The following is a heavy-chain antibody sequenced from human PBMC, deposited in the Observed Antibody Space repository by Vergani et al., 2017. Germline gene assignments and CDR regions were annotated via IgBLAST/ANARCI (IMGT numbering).Heavy chain of an antibody. D-gene: IGHD3-10*01. V-gene: IGHV3-7*01. CDR3: ARDYGSGPPQSLRLLYDIGCFDP. Sequence: EVLLVESGGGLVQPGGSLRLSCAASGFTFSAYWMNWVRQAPGKGLEWVANIKQDGSEKYYVDSVKGRFTISRDNANNLVYLQMSSVRADDTAVYYCARDYGSGPPQSLRLLYDIGCFDPWGQGTLVTVSS. J-gene: IGHJ5*02. CDR1: GFTFSAYW. CDR2: IKQDGSEK.